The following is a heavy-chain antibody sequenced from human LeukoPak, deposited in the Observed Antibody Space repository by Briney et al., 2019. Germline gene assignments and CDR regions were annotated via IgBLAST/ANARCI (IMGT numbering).Heavy chain of an antibody. Sequence: GRSLRLSCAASGFTFSSYGMHWVHQAPGKGLEWVAAISYDESNEYYVDSVKGRFTVSRDNSKNTLYLQMNSLRVEDTAVYYCVKVPRSGCCAFDIWGQGTMVTVSS. V-gene: IGHV3-30*18. CDR3: VKVPRSGCCAFDI. D-gene: IGHD6-19*01. CDR2: ISYDESNE. CDR1: GFTFSSYG. J-gene: IGHJ3*02.